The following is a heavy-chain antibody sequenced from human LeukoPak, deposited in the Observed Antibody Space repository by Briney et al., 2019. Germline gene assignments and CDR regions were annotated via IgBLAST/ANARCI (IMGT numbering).Heavy chain of an antibody. J-gene: IGHJ5*02. V-gene: IGHV3-23*01. CDR3: ARGSSGSYVGKDWFDP. Sequence: GGSLRLSCAASGFTFSSYAMSWVRQAPGKGLEWVSAISGSGGSTYYADSVKGRFTISRDNSKNTLYLQMNSLRAEDTAVYYCARGSSGSYVGKDWFDPWGQGTLVTVSS. D-gene: IGHD3-10*01. CDR1: GFTFSSYA. CDR2: ISGSGGST.